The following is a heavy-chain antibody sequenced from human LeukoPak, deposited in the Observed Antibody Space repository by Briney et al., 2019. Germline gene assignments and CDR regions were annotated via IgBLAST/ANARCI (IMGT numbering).Heavy chain of an antibody. CDR2: FSYSGST. Sequence: SETLSLTCTVSGVSISTYYWIWIRQPPAKGLEWMGFFSYSGSTKYNPSLKSRVTMSVDTSKNQFSLKLNSVTAADTAVYYCARMSSGTSYYFDYWGQGTLVTVSS. CDR3: ARMSSGTSYYFDY. D-gene: IGHD1-26*01. J-gene: IGHJ4*02. V-gene: IGHV4-59*01. CDR1: GVSISTYY.